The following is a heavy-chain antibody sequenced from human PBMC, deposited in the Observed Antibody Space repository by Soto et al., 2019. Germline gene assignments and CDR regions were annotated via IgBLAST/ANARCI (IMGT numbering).Heavy chain of an antibody. Sequence: SETLSLTCTVSGGSISSGGYYWSWIRQHPGKGLEWIGYIYYSGSTYYNPSLKSRVTISVDTSKNQFSLKLSSVTAADTAVYYCAREEAGDSVNWFDPWGQGTLVNV. V-gene: IGHV4-31*03. CDR1: GGSISSGGYY. J-gene: IGHJ5*02. CDR2: IYYSGST. CDR3: AREEAGDSVNWFDP. D-gene: IGHD2-21*02.